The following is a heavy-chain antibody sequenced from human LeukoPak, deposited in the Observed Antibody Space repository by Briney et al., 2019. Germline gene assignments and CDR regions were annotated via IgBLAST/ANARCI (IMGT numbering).Heavy chain of an antibody. V-gene: IGHV4-38-2*02. CDR3: ARDGITYYYGSGSYVVDY. Sequence: SETLSLTCTVSGYSISSGYYWGWIRQPPGKGLEWIGSIYHSGSTYYNPSLKSRVTISVDTSKNQFSLKLSSVTAADTAVYYCARDGITYYYGSGSYVVDYWGQGTLVTVSS. D-gene: IGHD3-10*01. J-gene: IGHJ4*02. CDR2: IYHSGST. CDR1: GYSISSGYY.